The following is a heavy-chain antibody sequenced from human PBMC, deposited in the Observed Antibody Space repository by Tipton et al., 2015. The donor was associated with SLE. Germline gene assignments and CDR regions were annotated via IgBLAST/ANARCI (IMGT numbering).Heavy chain of an antibody. Sequence: GLVKPSETLSLTCTVSDGSIRDYYWTWIRQPAGEGLEWIGRIYASGSTNYNPSLRSRAAMSVDTSKSQFSLKLTSVTAADTAVYYCARDSPTVAGNFDSWGQGTLVTVSA. CDR3: ARDSPTVAGNFDS. CDR1: DGSIRDYY. V-gene: IGHV4-4*07. J-gene: IGHJ4*02. D-gene: IGHD6-19*01. CDR2: IYASGST.